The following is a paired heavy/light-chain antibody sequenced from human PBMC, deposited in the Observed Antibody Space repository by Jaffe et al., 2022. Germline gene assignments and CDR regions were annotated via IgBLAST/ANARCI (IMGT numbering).Light chain of an antibody. CDR3: QQRSNWPPAYT. Sequence: EIVLTQSPATLSLSPGERATLSCRASQSVSSYLAWYQQKPGQAPRLLIYDASNRATGIPARFSGSGSGTDFTLTISSLEPEDFAVYYCQQRSNWPPAYTFGQGTKLEIK. CDR1: QSVSSY. V-gene: IGKV3-11*01. J-gene: IGKJ2*01. CDR2: DAS.
Heavy chain of an antibody. CDR3: ARDRSGITIFGVVSLGYYYMDV. D-gene: IGHD3-3*01. CDR2: ISSSSSTI. J-gene: IGHJ6*03. V-gene: IGHV3-48*01. Sequence: EVQLVESGGGLVQPGGSLRLSCAASGFTFSSYSMNWVRQAPGKGLEWVSYISSSSSTIYYADSVKGRFTISRDNAKNSLYLQMNSLRAEDTAVYYCARDRSGITIFGVVSLGYYYMDVWGKGTTVTVSS. CDR1: GFTFSSYS.